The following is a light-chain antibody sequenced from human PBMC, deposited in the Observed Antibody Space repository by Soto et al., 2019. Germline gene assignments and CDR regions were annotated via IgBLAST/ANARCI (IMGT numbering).Light chain of an antibody. CDR1: QSISTW. CDR3: QQYNSYSWT. V-gene: IGKV1-5*01. J-gene: IGKJ1*01. CDR2: DVS. Sequence: DIQMTQSPSTLSASVGDRVTITCRASQSISTWLAWYQQKPGKAPKLLIYDVSSFQSGVPSRFSGSGSGTEFTLTVSSLQPDDFGTYYCQQYNSYSWTFGQGTKVEIK.